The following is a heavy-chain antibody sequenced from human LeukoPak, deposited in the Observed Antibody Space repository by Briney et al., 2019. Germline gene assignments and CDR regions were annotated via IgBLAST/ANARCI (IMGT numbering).Heavy chain of an antibody. V-gene: IGHV1-2*02. D-gene: IGHD2-2*01. CDR3: ARANFLYCSSTTCLFDY. CDR2: INLNDGDS. J-gene: IGHJ4*02. Sequence: ASVKVSCKASGYTFTDYYMHWVRQAPGQGFEWMGWINLNDGDSNYAQKFQGRVTMTRDTSISTAHMEVSRLRSDDTAGYYCARANFLYCSSTTCLFDYWGQGTLVTVSS. CDR1: GYTFTDYY.